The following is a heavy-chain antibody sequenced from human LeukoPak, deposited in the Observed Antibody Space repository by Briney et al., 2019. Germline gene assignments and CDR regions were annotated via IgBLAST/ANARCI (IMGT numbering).Heavy chain of an antibody. V-gene: IGHV3-48*03. J-gene: IGHJ3*02. Sequence: LSLTCTVSGGSISSYYWNWVRQAPGKGLEWVSYISSSGSTIYYADSVKGRFTISRDNSKNSLYLQMNSLRAEDTAVYYCAKGIVVVISGNAFDIWGQGTMVTVSS. CDR1: GGSISSYY. D-gene: IGHD3-22*01. CDR3: AKGIVVVISGNAFDI. CDR2: ISSSGSTI.